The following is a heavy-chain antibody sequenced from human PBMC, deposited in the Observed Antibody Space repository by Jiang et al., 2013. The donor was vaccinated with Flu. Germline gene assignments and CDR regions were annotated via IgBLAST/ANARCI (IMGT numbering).Heavy chain of an antibody. J-gene: IGHJ5*02. V-gene: IGHV5-51*01. CDR3: ARPHNRSHWGWFGP. Sequence: GAEVKKPGESLKISCKASGYSFTSYWIGWVRQMSGKGLEWMGIIYPGDSDTRYSPSFQGQVTMSVDKSIDTAYLQWSSLKASDTAMYYCARPHNRSHWGWFGPWGQGTPGHRLL. CDR1: GYSFTSYW. CDR2: IYPGDSDT. D-gene: IGHD7-27*01.